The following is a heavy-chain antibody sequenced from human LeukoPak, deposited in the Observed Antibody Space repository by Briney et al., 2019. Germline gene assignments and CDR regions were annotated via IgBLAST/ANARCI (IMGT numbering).Heavy chain of an antibody. J-gene: IGHJ4*02. D-gene: IGHD6-13*01. V-gene: IGHV4-31*03. CDR3: ARIGIAAAGTWVAFDY. CDR2: IYYSGST. Sequence: PSETLSLTCTVSGGSISSGGYYWSWIRQHPGKGLEWIGYIYYSGSTYYNPSLKSRVTMSVDTSKNQFSLKLSSVTAADTAVYYCARIGIAAAGTWVAFDYWGQGTLVTVSS. CDR1: GGSISSGGYY.